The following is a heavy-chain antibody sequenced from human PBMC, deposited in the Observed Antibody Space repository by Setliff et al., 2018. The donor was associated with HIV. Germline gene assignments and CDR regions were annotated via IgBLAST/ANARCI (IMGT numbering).Heavy chain of an antibody. D-gene: IGHD3-9*01. J-gene: IGHJ4*02. CDR2: IDHSGSS. V-gene: IGHV4-4*02. CDR1: GAFIRDSKW. CDR3: AIRRNFDWLLTSGPFDY. Sequence: SETLSLTCIVSGAFIRDSKWWSWVRQPPGKRPEWIGGIDHSGSSDYNPSLKSRVTISVETSKNQFSLKVKSVTAADTAVYYCAIRRNFDWLLTSGPFDYWGQGILVTVSS.